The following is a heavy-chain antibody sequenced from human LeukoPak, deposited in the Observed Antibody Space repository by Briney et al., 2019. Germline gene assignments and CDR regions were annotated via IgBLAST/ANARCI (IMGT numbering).Heavy chain of an antibody. CDR1: GFTFSSYA. CDR3: AKSIVVVPAATTY. V-gene: IGHV3-23*01. D-gene: IGHD2-2*01. J-gene: IGHJ4*02. CDR2: ISGSGGRT. Sequence: GGSLRLSCAASGFTFSSYAMSWVRQAPGKGLEWVSAISGSGGRTYYADSVKGRFTISRDNSKNTLYLQMNSLRAEDTAVYYCAKSIVVVPAATTYWGQGTLVTVSS.